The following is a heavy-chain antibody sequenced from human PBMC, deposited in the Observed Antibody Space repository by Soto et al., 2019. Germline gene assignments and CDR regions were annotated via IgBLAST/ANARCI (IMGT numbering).Heavy chain of an antibody. CDR3: ARSEATGLDH. CDR2: AHHSGRT. D-gene: IGHD1-26*01. CDR1: SVSMTRQMW. Sequence: SDTLSLACTVASVSMTRQMWRNWVRQSPGKGLEWIGEAHHSGRTNYNPSLKSRVTISVDKSKNHFSLKLSSVTAADTAVYYCARSEATGLDHWGQGTLVTVS. V-gene: IGHV4-4*02. J-gene: IGHJ4*02.